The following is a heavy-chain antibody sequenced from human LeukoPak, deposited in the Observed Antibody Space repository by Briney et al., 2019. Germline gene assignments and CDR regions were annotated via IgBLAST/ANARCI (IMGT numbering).Heavy chain of an antibody. Sequence: SETLSLTCTVSGGSISSSSYYWGWIRQPPGKGLEWIGSIYYSGSTYYNPSLKSRVTISVDTSKNQFSLKLSSVTAADTAVYYCARHWRGSWSYYYYGMDVWGQGTTVTVSS. CDR1: GGSISSSSYY. CDR3: ARHWRGSWSYYYYGMDV. V-gene: IGHV4-39*01. D-gene: IGHD6-13*01. J-gene: IGHJ6*02. CDR2: IYYSGST.